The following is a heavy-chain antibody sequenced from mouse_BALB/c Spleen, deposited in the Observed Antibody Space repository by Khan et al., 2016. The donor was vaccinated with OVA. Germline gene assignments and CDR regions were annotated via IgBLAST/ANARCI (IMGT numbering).Heavy chain of an antibody. CDR3: ATNGLWE. CDR1: GFTFSSFG. D-gene: IGHD1-1*01. CDR2: ISSGSSTI. J-gene: IGHJ1*01. V-gene: IGHV5-17*02. Sequence: EVELVESGGGLVQPGGSRKFSCAASGFTFSSFGMHWVRQAPEKGLEWVAYISSGSSTIYYADTVKGRFTISRDNPKNTLFLQMTSLRSEDTAMYYCATNGLWEWGAGTTVTVSS.